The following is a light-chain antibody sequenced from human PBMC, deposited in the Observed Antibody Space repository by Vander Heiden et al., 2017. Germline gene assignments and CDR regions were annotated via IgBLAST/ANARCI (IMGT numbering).Light chain of an antibody. J-gene: IGKJ2*01. CDR2: AAS. Sequence: IQLPQSPPSLSPSVGARFTITCRASQSISNYLAWYQKKPGKAPKLLIYAASTLEGGVPSRFSGSGSGTDFTLTISRLQPADFATYYCQQLNTYQTFGQGTKLEIE. V-gene: IGKV1-9*01. CDR1: QSISNY. CDR3: QQLNTYQT.